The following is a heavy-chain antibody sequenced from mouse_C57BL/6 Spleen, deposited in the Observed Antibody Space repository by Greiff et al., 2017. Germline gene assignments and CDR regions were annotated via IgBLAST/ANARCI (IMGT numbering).Heavy chain of an antibody. CDR3: ASYDYGQAGFAY. D-gene: IGHD2-4*01. Sequence: VQLQQSGPELVKPGASVKISCKASGYSFTGYYMNWVKQSPEKSLEWIGEINPSTGGTTYNQKFKAKATLTVDKSSSTAYMQLKSLTSEDSAVYYCASYDYGQAGFAYWGQGTLVTVSA. CDR1: GYSFTGYY. J-gene: IGHJ3*01. V-gene: IGHV1-42*01. CDR2: INPSTGGT.